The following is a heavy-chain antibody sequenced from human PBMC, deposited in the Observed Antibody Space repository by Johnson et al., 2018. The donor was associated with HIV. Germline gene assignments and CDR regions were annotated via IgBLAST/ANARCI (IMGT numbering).Heavy chain of an antibody. CDR1: GFAFDDYG. J-gene: IGHJ3*02. CDR2: ISGRGGST. Sequence: VQLVESGGGVVQPGGSLRLSCAASGFAFDDYGMNWVRQVPGKGLEWVSGISGRGGSTYYADSVKGRFTISRDNSKNTLYRQMNSLRAGDTALYYCAKDRSAGWYPAFDIWGQGTMVTVSS. V-gene: IGHV3-23*04. CDR3: AKDRSAGWYPAFDI. D-gene: IGHD6-19*01.